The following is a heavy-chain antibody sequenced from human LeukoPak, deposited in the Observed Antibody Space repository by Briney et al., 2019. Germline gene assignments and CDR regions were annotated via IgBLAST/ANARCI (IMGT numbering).Heavy chain of an antibody. J-gene: IGHJ4*02. CDR1: GFTFRTYA. CDR2: MGGSGTSI. CDR3: AREEPGDLGQAFHY. V-gene: IGHV3-21*01. Sequence: GGSLRLSCETSGFTFRTYAMNWVRQAPGKGLEWVSSMGGSGTSIYYADSVEGRFTISRDNAKSSLYLQMNSLRVDDTAVYYCAREEPGDLGQAFHYWGQGTLVTVSS. D-gene: IGHD7-27*01.